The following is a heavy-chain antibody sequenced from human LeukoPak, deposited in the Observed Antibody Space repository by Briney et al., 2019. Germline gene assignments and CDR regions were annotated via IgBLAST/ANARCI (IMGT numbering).Heavy chain of an antibody. Sequence: PSETLSLTCTVSGGSISSSSYYWGWIRQPPGRGLEWIGSIYYSGSTYYNPSLKSRVTISVDTSKNQFSLKLSSVTAADTAVDYCARHGGQWLVPVDYWGQGTLVTVSS. V-gene: IGHV4-39*01. CDR2: IYYSGST. J-gene: IGHJ4*02. D-gene: IGHD6-19*01. CDR1: GGSISSSSYY. CDR3: ARHGGQWLVPVDY.